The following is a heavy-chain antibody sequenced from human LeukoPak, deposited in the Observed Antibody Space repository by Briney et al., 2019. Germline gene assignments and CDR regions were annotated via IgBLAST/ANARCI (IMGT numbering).Heavy chain of an antibody. CDR1: GFTFSSYA. J-gene: IGHJ3*02. CDR3: ARDLPGELGRGVFDI. CDR2: ITVTTTFI. V-gene: IGHV3-21*01. Sequence: GGSLRLSCAASGFTFSSYAMSWVRQAPGKGLEWVSSITVTTTFIYYADSVKGRFTISRDNAKNSLYLQMNTLRVEDTALYYCARDLPGELGRGVFDIWGQGTMVTVSS. D-gene: IGHD1-1*01.